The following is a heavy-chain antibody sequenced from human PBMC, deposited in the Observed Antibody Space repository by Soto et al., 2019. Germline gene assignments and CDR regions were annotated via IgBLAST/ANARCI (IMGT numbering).Heavy chain of an antibody. CDR3: ARSSPVVTAP. CDR1: GGSISSVGYY. V-gene: IGHV4-31*03. J-gene: IGHJ5*02. CDR2: IYYRGST. D-gene: IGHD2-21*02. Sequence: QVQLQESGPGLVKPSQTLSLTCTVSGGSISSVGYYWSWIRQHPGKGLEWIGYIYYRGSTYYNPSLKSRITISVDTSKNQFSLKLSSVTAADTAVYYCARSSPVVTAPWGQGTLVTVST.